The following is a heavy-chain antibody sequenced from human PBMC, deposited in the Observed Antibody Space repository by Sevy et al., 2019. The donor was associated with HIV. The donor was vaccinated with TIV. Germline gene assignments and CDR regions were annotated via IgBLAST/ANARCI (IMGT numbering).Heavy chain of an antibody. J-gene: IGHJ4*02. CDR2: INQDANEK. CDR1: GFTFSSFY. Sequence: GGSLRLSCAASGFTFSSFYMTWVRQAPGKGLEWVATINQDANEKYYVDSVKGRFTISRDNARNSLYLQMNSLRAEDTAVYYCSRGRCCVDGSCYFDYWGQGTLVTVSS. V-gene: IGHV3-7*01. D-gene: IGHD2-15*01. CDR3: SRGRCCVDGSCYFDY.